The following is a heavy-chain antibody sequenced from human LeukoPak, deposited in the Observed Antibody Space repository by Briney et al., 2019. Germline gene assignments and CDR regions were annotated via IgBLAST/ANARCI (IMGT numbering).Heavy chain of an antibody. CDR2: ISSSSSYI. CDR3: ARSPGPYSSSVN. Sequence: GGSLRLSCAASGFTFSSYSMNWVRQAPGKGLEWVSSISSSSSYIYYADSVKGRFTISRDNAKNSLYLQMNSLRAEDTAVYYCARSPGPYSSSVNWGQGTLVTVSS. V-gene: IGHV3-21*01. J-gene: IGHJ4*02. D-gene: IGHD6-13*01. CDR1: GFTFSSYS.